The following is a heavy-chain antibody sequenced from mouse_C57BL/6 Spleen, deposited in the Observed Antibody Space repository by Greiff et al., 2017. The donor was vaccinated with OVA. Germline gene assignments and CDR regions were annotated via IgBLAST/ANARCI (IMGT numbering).Heavy chain of an antibody. V-gene: IGHV1-80*01. Sequence: QVQLQQSGAELVKPGASVKISCKASGYAFSSYWMNWVKQRPGKGLEWIGQIYPGDGDTNYNGKFKGKATLTADKSSSTAYMQLSSLTSEDSAVYFCARQGYDYDEGDYWGQGTTLTVSS. J-gene: IGHJ2*01. CDR1: GYAFSSYW. CDR3: ARQGYDYDEGDY. D-gene: IGHD2-4*01. CDR2: IYPGDGDT.